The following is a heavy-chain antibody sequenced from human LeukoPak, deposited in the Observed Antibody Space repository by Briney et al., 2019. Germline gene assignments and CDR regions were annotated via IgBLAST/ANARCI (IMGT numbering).Heavy chain of an antibody. D-gene: IGHD3-22*01. Sequence: GGSLRLSCAASGFTFSSYEMNWVRQAPGKGLEWVSYISSSGSTIYYADSVKGRFTISRDNSKNTLYLQMNSLRAEDTAVYYCAKEFGTSYYYDSSGYSFDYWGQGTLVTVSS. CDR3: AKEFGTSYYYDSSGYSFDY. CDR2: ISSSGSTI. CDR1: GFTFSSYE. J-gene: IGHJ4*02. V-gene: IGHV3-48*03.